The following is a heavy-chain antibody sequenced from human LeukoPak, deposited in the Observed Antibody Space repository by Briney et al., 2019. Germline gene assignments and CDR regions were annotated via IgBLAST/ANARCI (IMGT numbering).Heavy chain of an antibody. CDR1: GFTFSSYW. J-gene: IGHJ4*02. D-gene: IGHD3-22*01. CDR2: IKKNGSEK. CDR3: ARDLYRIVVVPHYFGY. V-gene: IGHV3-7*01. Sequence: GGSLRLSCAASGFTFSSYWMSWVRQAPGKGLEWVANIKKNGSEKYYVDSVKGRFTISRDNAKNSLYLQMNSLRGEDTAVYYCARDLYRIVVVPHYFGYWGQGNLVTVSS.